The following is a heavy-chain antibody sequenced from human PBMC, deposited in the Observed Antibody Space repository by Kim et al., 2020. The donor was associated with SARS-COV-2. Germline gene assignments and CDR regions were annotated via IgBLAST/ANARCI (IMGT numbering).Heavy chain of an antibody. V-gene: IGHV3-30*04. Sequence: GGSLRLSCAASGFTFSSYAMHWVRQAPGKGLEWVAVISYDGSNKYYADSVKGRFTISRDNPKNTLYLQMNSLRAEDTAVYYCARGWATPDYWGQGTLVTVSS. J-gene: IGHJ4*02. CDR1: GFTFSSYA. D-gene: IGHD5-12*01. CDR2: ISYDGSNK. CDR3: ARGWATPDY.